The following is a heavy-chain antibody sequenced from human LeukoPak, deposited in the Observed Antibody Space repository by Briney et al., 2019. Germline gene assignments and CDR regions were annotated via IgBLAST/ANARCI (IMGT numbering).Heavy chain of an antibody. V-gene: IGHV4-39*01. D-gene: IGHD2-2*02. J-gene: IGHJ5*02. Sequence: SETLSLTCTVSGGSISSSSYYWGWIRQPPGKGPEWIGSIYYSGSTDYNPSLTSRVTISVDTSKNQFSLKLRSVTAADTAVYYCARQGCSSTSCYIFWFDPWGQGTLVTVSS. CDR2: IYYSGST. CDR1: GGSISSSSYY. CDR3: ARQGCSSTSCYIFWFDP.